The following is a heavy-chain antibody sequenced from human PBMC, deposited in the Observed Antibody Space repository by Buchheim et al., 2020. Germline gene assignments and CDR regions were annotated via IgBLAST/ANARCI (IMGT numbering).Heavy chain of an antibody. Sequence: QVQLVQSGAEVKKPGASVKFSCKASGYTFTSYYMHWVRQAPGQGLEWMGIINTSGGSTSYAQQFQGRGTMSRDTSTSTVFMELSSLRSEDTAVYYCAAVPPARSSSWYYFDYWGQGTL. CDR1: GYTFTSYY. D-gene: IGHD6-13*01. CDR3: AAVPPARSSSWYYFDY. J-gene: IGHJ4*01. V-gene: IGHV1-46*03. CDR2: INTSGGST.